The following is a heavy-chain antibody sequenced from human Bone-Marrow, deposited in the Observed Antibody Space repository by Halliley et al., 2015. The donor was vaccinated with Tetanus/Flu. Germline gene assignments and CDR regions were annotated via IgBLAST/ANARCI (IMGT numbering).Heavy chain of an antibody. Sequence: TLSLTCAVSGGSISSSEWWTWVRQAPGKGLDWIGEVYHSGRANYNPSLETRVSMSVDKSRNQFSVNLRSVTAADTAVYYCAREAYSYYGMDVWGQGTTVIVSS. CDR1: GGSISSSEW. J-gene: IGHJ6*02. CDR2: VYHSGRA. CDR3: AREAYSYYGMDV. V-gene: IGHV4-4*02.